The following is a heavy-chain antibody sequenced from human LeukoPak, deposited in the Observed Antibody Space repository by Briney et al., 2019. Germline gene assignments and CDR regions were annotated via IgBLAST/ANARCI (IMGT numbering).Heavy chain of an antibody. CDR1: GFTFSSYE. V-gene: IGHV3-48*03. D-gene: IGHD3-22*01. Sequence: GGSLTLSCAVSGFTFSSYEMNWVSQAPGKGLEWVSYILSSGRIIYYADFVKGRFTISRDNAKNSLYLQMNGLRAEDTAVYYCARELYDTNGYSDGYDAFDIWGQGTMVTVSS. CDR3: ARELYDTNGYSDGYDAFDI. J-gene: IGHJ3*02. CDR2: ILSSGRII.